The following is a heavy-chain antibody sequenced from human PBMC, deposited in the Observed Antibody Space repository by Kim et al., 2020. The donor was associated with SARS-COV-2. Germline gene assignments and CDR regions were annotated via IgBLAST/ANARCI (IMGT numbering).Heavy chain of an antibody. Sequence: SETLSLTCTVSGGSISSSSYYWGWIRQPPGKGLEWIGSIYYSGSTYYNPSLKSRVTISVDTSKNQFSLKLSSVTAADTAVYYCARLVSLLWFGESNWYV. CDR3: ARLVSLLWFGESNWYV. V-gene: IGHV4-39*07. CDR1: GGSISSSSYY. J-gene: IGHJ2*01. CDR2: IYYSGST. D-gene: IGHD3-10*01.